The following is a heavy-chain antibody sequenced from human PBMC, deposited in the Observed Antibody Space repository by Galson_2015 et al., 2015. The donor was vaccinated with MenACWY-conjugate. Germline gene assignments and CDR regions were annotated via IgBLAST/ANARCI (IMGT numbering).Heavy chain of an antibody. Sequence: SLRLSCAASGFTFCTYAISWVRRAPGKGLEWVSTISGVIGTTYQADSVKGRFTISRDDSKNTLYLQMNNLRAEDTALYICAKADKQTCYGATCYYFDSWGQGTLVTVSS. CDR3: AKADKQTCYGATCYYFDS. CDR1: GFTFCTYA. D-gene: IGHD4/OR15-4a*01. CDR2: ISGVIGTT. J-gene: IGHJ4*02. V-gene: IGHV3-23*01.